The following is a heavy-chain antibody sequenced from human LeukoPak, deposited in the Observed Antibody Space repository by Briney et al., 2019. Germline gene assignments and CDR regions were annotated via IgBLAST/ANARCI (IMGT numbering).Heavy chain of an antibody. D-gene: IGHD2-15*01. V-gene: IGHV4-34*01. Sequence: SETLSLTCAVYGGSFSGYYWSWIRQPPGKGLEWIGEINHGGSTNYNPSLKSRVTISVDTSKNQFSLKLSSVTAADTAVYYCARGVCSGGSCYRRRALHKAEIFDYWGQGTLVTVSS. CDR2: INHGGST. CDR1: GGSFSGYY. CDR3: ARGVCSGGSCYRRRALHKAEIFDY. J-gene: IGHJ4*02.